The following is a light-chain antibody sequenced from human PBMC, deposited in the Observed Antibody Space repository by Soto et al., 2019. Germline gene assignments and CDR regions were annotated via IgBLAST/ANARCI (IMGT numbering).Light chain of an antibody. CDR3: CSFASGHVFL. CDR2: EVT. V-gene: IGLV2-23*02. Sequence: QSVLTQPASVSGSPGQSIIISCTGTISDIGSDRFVSWYQQSPGKVPKLLIYEVTKRPSGVSDRFSGSKSGNTASLTISGLQAEDEAHYYCCSFASGHVFLFAGGTQLTVL. CDR1: ISDIGSDRF. J-gene: IGLJ7*01.